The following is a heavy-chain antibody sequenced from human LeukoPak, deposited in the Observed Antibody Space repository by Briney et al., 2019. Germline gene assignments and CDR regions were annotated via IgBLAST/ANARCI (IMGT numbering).Heavy chain of an antibody. V-gene: IGHV1-69*04. Sequence: PLQDFCKASGGTFSSSVLNWVRQAPGQALEWILSSFPILGISTYAQKFQGRVTITADKFTSITYMELSSLKSEDTAVYCCAREPDVDLDTFRGDGLDIWGQGTMVTVSS. CDR2: SFPILGIS. D-gene: IGHD5-18*01. J-gene: IGHJ3*02. CDR1: GGTFSSSV. CDR3: AREPDVDLDTFRGDGLDI.